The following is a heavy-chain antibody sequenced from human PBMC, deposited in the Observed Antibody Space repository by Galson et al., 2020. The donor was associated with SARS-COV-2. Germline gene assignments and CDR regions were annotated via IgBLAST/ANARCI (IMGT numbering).Heavy chain of an antibody. CDR3: ARERKGVYGMDV. D-gene: IGHD3-16*01. V-gene: IGHV1-2*04. Sequence: ASVKVSCKASGYTFTGYYMHWVRQAPGQGLAWMGWINPNSGGTNYAQKFQGWVTMTRDTSISTAYMELSRLRPDDTAVYYCARERKGVYGMDVWGQGTTVTVSS. CDR2: INPNSGGT. CDR1: GYTFTGYY. J-gene: IGHJ6*02.